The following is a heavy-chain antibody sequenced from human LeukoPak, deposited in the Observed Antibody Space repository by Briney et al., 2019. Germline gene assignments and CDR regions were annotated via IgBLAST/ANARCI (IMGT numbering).Heavy chain of an antibody. Sequence: SVKVSCKASGGTFSSYAISWVRQAPGQGLEWMGRIIPIFGTANYAQKFQGRVTMTRDTSTSTVYMELSSLRSEDTAVYYCARVTYYYDSSGYHNYFDYWGQGTLVTVSS. J-gene: IGHJ4*02. CDR1: GGTFSSYA. D-gene: IGHD3-22*01. CDR3: ARVTYYYDSSGYHNYFDY. CDR2: IIPIFGTA. V-gene: IGHV1-69*05.